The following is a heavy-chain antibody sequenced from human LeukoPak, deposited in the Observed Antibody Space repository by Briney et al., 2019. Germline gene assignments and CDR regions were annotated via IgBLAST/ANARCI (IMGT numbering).Heavy chain of an antibody. CDR2: ISWNSGSI. V-gene: IGHV3-9*01. CDR3: AKDLHSYDSSGYYRTNYFDY. J-gene: IGHJ4*02. D-gene: IGHD3-22*01. Sequence: GGSLRLSCAASGFTFDDYAMHWVRQAPGKGLEWVSGISWNSGSIGYADSVKGRFTISRDNAKNSLYLQMNSLRAEGTALYYCAKDLHSYDSSGYYRTNYFDYWGQGTLVTVSS. CDR1: GFTFDDYA.